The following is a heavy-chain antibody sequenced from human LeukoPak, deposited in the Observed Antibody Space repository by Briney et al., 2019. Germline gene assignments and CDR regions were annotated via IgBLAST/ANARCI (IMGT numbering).Heavy chain of an antibody. Sequence: GGSLRLSCAASGFTFSSYAMHWVRQAPGKGLEYVSAISNDGARRYYADSVKGRFTISRDNSKNTLHLQMSSLRAEDTAVYYCASGYGSGPYYKGYFDYWGQGTLVTVSS. D-gene: IGHD3-10*01. V-gene: IGHV3-64D*09. CDR2: ISNDGARR. CDR3: ASGYGSGPYYKGYFDY. J-gene: IGHJ4*02. CDR1: GFTFSSYA.